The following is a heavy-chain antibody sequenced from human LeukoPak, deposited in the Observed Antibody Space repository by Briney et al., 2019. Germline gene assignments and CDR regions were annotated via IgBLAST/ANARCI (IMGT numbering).Heavy chain of an antibody. CDR1: GFTFSSYW. J-gene: IGHJ3*02. V-gene: IGHV3-64*01. CDR3: ARDRLRDIVGATSVGAFDI. D-gene: IGHD1-26*01. Sequence: GGSLRLSCAASGFTFSSYWMSWVRQAPGKGLEYVSAISSNGGSTYYANSVKGRFTISRDNSKNTLYLQMGSLRAEDMAVYYCARDRLRDIVGATSVGAFDIWGQGTMVTVSS. CDR2: ISSNGGST.